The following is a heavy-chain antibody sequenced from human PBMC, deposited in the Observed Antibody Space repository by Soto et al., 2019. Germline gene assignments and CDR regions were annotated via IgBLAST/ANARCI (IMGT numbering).Heavy chain of an antibody. CDR1: GYVFIGYG. V-gene: IGHV1-18*01. J-gene: IGHJ4*02. D-gene: IGHD3-10*01. Sequence: QVQLVQSGAEVKKPGASVKVSCEASGYVFIGYGISWVRQAPGQGLEWMGRISTYDGHTNYAQNFQGRVTMTTDTSTSTAYMELRSLRSDDTAVYYCARDLDGSGSYYTDYWGPGTLVTVSS. CDR2: ISTYDGHT. CDR3: ARDLDGSGSYYTDY.